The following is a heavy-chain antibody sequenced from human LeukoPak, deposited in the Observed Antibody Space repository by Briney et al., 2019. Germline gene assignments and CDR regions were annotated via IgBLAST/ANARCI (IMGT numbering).Heavy chain of an antibody. CDR3: GRHFPETGRDEQPLEY. CDR1: GGSISSSDSY. V-gene: IGHV4-39*01. Sequence: PSETLSLTCIVSGGSISSSDSYWAWVRQPPGKGLEWIGSICFSRTTYYNPSLKSRVTMSIDTSKNHFSLKVASVTAADTAVYYCGRHFPETGRDEQPLEYWGQGSLFTVSS. D-gene: IGHD3-10*01. CDR2: ICFSRTT. J-gene: IGHJ4*02.